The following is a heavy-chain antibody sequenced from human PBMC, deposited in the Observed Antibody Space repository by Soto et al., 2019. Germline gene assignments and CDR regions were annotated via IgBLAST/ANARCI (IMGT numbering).Heavy chain of an antibody. CDR1: GFTFSSYG. J-gene: IGHJ6*02. D-gene: IGHD3-10*01. Sequence: QVQLVESGGGVVQPGRSLRLSCAASGFTFSSYGMHWVRQAPGKGLEWVAVISYDGSNKYYADSVKGRFTISRDNSKNTLYLQMNSLRAEDTAVYYCAKDGASYYYYGMDVWGHGTTVTVSS. V-gene: IGHV3-30*18. CDR3: AKDGASYYYYGMDV. CDR2: ISYDGSNK.